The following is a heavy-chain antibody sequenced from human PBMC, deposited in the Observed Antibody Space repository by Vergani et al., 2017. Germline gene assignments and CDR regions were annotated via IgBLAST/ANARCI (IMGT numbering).Heavy chain of an antibody. Sequence: QVQLVESGGGVVQPGRSLRLSCAASGFTFSSYGMHWVRQAPGKGLEWVAVIWYDGSNKYYADSVKGRFTISRDNSKNTVYLQMNSLRAEDTAVYYCARGAYSSSWYISGMDVWGQGTTVTVSS. D-gene: IGHD6-13*01. CDR3: ARGAYSSSWYISGMDV. J-gene: IGHJ6*02. CDR2: IWYDGSNK. CDR1: GFTFSSYG. V-gene: IGHV3-33*01.